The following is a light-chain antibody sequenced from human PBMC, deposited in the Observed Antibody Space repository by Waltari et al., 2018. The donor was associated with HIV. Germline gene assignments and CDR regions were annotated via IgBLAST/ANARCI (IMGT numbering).Light chain of an antibody. CDR3: QAWDSSTEV. V-gene: IGLV3-1*01. Sequence: SDELTQPPSVSVSPGHTASITCSGDKFGDKYACWYQQKPGQSPGVVIYQDDKRPSGIPERFSGSNSGNTATLTISGTQAMDEADYYCQAWDSSTEVFGGGTRLTV. J-gene: IGLJ2*01. CDR2: QDD. CDR1: KFGDKY.